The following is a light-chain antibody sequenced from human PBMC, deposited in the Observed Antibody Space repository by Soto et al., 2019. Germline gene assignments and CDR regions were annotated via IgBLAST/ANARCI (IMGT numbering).Light chain of an antibody. CDR2: EVK. CDR1: SSDVGGYDF. J-gene: IGLJ2*01. Sequence: QSALTQPASVSGSPGQSITISCTGTSSDVGGYDFVSWYQQHPGKAPKLMIYEVKNRPSGVSIRFSGSKSGNTASLTISGLQTDDEADYYCISYTATNTLVIGGGTQLTVL. CDR3: ISYTATNTLV. V-gene: IGLV2-14*01.